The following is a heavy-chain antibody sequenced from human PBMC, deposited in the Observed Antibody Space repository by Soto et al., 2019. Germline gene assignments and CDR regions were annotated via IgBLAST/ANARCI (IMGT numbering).Heavy chain of an antibody. D-gene: IGHD3-22*01. J-gene: IGHJ4*02. CDR2: ISAHNGDT. Sequence: ASVKVSCKASGYTFTSYGISWVRQAPGQGLEWVGWISAHNGDTRYAQNLQGRITMTTDTFTNTAYMELTSLTSDDTAVYYCARDWSRYYDSSGLMWFYWGQGTLVTVS. CDR3: ARDWSRYYDSSGLMWFY. V-gene: IGHV1-18*01. CDR1: GYTFTSYG.